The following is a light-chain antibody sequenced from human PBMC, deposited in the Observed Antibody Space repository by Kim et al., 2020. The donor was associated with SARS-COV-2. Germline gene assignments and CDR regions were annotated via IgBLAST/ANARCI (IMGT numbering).Light chain of an antibody. V-gene: IGKV1-17*01. CDR1: QDIRND. Sequence: VSVGDKVTITCRASQDIRNDLGWCQQNPGRAPKRLSYGASSLQSGVPSRFSGSGSGTEFTLTISSLQPEDFATYFCLQHNTYPITFGQRTRLEIK. CDR3: LQHNTYPIT. CDR2: GAS. J-gene: IGKJ5*01.